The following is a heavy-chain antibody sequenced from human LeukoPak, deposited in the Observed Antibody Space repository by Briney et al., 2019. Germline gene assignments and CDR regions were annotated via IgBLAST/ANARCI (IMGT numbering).Heavy chain of an antibody. CDR2: ISYDGSNK. Sequence: GRSLRLSCAASGFTFSSYAMHWVRQAPGKGLEWVAVISYDGSNKYYADSVKGRFTISRDNSKNTLYLQMNSLRAEDTAVYYCARDGREAVAGMFDYWGQGTLVTVSS. J-gene: IGHJ4*02. D-gene: IGHD6-19*01. CDR1: GFTFSSYA. CDR3: ARDGREAVAGMFDY. V-gene: IGHV3-30-3*01.